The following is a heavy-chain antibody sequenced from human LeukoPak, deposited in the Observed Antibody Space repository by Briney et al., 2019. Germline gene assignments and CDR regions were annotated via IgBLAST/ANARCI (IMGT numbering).Heavy chain of an antibody. CDR3: ARDVRGGCSGGSCYEQYFDY. Sequence: SVKVSCKASGGTFSSYAISWVRQAPGQGLEWMGGIIPIFGTANYAQKFQGRVTITADNSTSTAYMELSSLRSEDTAVYHCARDVRGGCSGGSCYEQYFDYWGQGTLVTVSS. V-gene: IGHV1-69*06. CDR2: IIPIFGTA. J-gene: IGHJ4*02. D-gene: IGHD2-15*01. CDR1: GGTFSSYA.